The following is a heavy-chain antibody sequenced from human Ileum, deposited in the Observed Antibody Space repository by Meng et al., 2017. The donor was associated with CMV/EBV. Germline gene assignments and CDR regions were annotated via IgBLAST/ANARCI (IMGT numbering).Heavy chain of an antibody. V-gene: IGHV4-4*07. CDR3: ARWGSGMSPTADWFDP. CDR2: IYSNGAT. Sequence: QVHLRGSGPGCVKPSETLSLICTVSGDSMNDYFWTWIRQPAGKGLEWIGRIYSNGATNYNPSLQSRVTMSIDTSKNQFSLKVTSVTAADTAVYYCARWGSGMSPTADWFDPWGQGTLVTVSS. D-gene: IGHD2-15*01. J-gene: IGHJ5*02. CDR1: GDSMNDYF.